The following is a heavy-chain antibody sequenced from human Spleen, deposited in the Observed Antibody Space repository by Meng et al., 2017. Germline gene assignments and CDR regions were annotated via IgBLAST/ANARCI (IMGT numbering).Heavy chain of an antibody. D-gene: IGHD4/OR15-4a*01. J-gene: IGHJ4*02. CDR1: GDSITNHNW. Sequence: QVQLRESGPALVKPSETLSLTCAVSGDSITNHNWWAWVRQPPGKGLEWIGEIPHRGSSAYNPSLKSRVSMSIDKSKNQFSLKLTSVTAADTAVYYCGRHCRADGASCDGGNWGQGTLVTVSS. CDR2: IPHRGSS. V-gene: IGHV4-4*02. CDR3: GRHCRADGASCDGGN.